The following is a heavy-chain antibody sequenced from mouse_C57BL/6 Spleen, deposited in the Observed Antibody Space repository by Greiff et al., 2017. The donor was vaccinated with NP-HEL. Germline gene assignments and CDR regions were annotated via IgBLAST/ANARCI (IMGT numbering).Heavy chain of an antibody. V-gene: IGHV14-3*01. CDR2: IDPANGNT. Sequence: EVKLVESVAELVRPGASVKLSCTASGFNIKNTYMHWVKQRPEQGLEWIGRIDPANGNTKYAPKFQGKATITADTSSNTAYLQLSSLTSEDTAIYYCARSYGSSSSGYFDVWGTGTTVTVSS. CDR1: GFNIKNTY. D-gene: IGHD1-1*01. CDR3: ARSYGSSSSGYFDV. J-gene: IGHJ1*03.